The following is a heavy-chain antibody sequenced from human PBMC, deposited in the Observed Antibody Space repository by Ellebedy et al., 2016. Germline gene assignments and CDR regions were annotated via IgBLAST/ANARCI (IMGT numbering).Heavy chain of an antibody. V-gene: IGHV1-18*01. D-gene: IGHD6-13*01. CDR3: ARDRGAAAKGVFNP. J-gene: IGHJ5*02. Sequence: ASVKVSXKASRGTFSSYAINWVRQAPGQGLEWMGWISAYNGNTNYAQKLQGRVTMTTDTSTSTAYMELRSLRSDDTAVYYCARDRGAAAKGVFNPWGQGTLVTVSS. CDR1: RGTFSSYA. CDR2: ISAYNGNT.